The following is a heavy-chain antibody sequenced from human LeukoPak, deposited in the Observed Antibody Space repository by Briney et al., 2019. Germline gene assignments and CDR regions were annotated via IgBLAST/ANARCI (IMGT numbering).Heavy chain of an antibody. Sequence: PSGTLSLTCAVYGGSFSGYSWRWIRQPPGKGLEWIGEINHSGNTNYSPSLKSRVPISVDTSKNQFSLKLSSVTAADTAVYYCARDDYYDSSGFDYWGQGTLVTVSS. V-gene: IGHV4-34*01. CDR2: INHSGNT. CDR1: GGSFSGYS. J-gene: IGHJ4*02. D-gene: IGHD3-22*01. CDR3: ARDDYYDSSGFDY.